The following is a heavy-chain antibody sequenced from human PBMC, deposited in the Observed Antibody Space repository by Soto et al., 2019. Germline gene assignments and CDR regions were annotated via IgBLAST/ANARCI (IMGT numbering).Heavy chain of an antibody. Sequence: PSETLSLTCAVYGGSFSGYYWSWIRQPPGKGLEWIGEINHSGSTNYNPSLKSRVTISVDTSKNQFSLKLSSVTAADTAVYYCARGPGQWPQYYYYYYYMDVWGKGTTVTVSS. V-gene: IGHV4-34*01. CDR1: GGSFSGYY. CDR3: ARGPGQWPQYYYYYYYMDV. D-gene: IGHD6-19*01. CDR2: INHSGST. J-gene: IGHJ6*03.